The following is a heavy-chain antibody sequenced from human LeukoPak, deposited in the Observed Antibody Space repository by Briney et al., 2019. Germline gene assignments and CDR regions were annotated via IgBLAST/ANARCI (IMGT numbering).Heavy chain of an antibody. Sequence: GGSLRLSCAASGFTFSSYAMSWVRQAPGKGLEWVSAISGSGDATYYADSVKGRFTISRDNSKNTLYLQMNSLRAEDTAVYYCAKEETYGDYVGYFDYWGQGTLVTVSS. V-gene: IGHV3-23*01. D-gene: IGHD4-17*01. J-gene: IGHJ4*02. CDR1: GFTFSSYA. CDR3: AKEETYGDYVGYFDY. CDR2: ISGSGDAT.